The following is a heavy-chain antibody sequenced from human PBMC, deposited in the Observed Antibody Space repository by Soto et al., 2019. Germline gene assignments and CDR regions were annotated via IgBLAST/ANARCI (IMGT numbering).Heavy chain of an antibody. V-gene: IGHV1-18*01. Sequence: QVQLVQSGAEVKKPGASVKVSCKASGYTFTSYGISWVRQAPGQGLEWMGWISAYNGNTNYAQKLQGRVTMTTDTSTSTAYMELRSLRSDDTAVYYCARVTSGHYYDSSGYYTWGQGALVTVSS. D-gene: IGHD3-22*01. CDR3: ARVTSGHYYDSSGYYT. J-gene: IGHJ4*02. CDR1: GYTFTSYG. CDR2: ISAYNGNT.